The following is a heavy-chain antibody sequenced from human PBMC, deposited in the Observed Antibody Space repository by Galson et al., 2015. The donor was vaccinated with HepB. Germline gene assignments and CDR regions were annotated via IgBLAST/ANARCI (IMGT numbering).Heavy chain of an antibody. CDR3: VRRLIGTSGTYPDF. Sequence: SLRLSCAASGFPFHKYSINWVRQTPGKGLEWLSFISSSSSYIFYADSVKGRFTVSRDNLQRSVFLQMNSLRPEDAGVYYCVRRLIGTSGTYPDFWGQGTLVAVSS. V-gene: IGHV3-21*01. CDR2: ISSSSSYI. CDR1: GFPFHKYS. J-gene: IGHJ4*02. D-gene: IGHD1-1*01.